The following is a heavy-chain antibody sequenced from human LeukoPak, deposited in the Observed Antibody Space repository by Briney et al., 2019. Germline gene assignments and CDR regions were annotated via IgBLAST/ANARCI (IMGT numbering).Heavy chain of an antibody. CDR1: GFTFSTYG. Sequence: PGGSLRLSCAASGFTFSTYGMHWVRQAPGKGLEWVSGISWNSGSIGYADSVQGRFTISRDNAKNSLYLQMNSLRAEDTALYYCAKDIAVVVAAMGAFDIWGQGTMVTVSS. J-gene: IGHJ3*02. CDR3: AKDIAVVVAAMGAFDI. CDR2: ISWNSGSI. D-gene: IGHD2-15*01. V-gene: IGHV3-9*01.